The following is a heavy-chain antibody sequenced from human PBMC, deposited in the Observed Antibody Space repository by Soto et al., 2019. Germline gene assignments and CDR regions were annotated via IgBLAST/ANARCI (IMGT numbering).Heavy chain of an antibody. Sequence: EVELLESGGGLVQPGGSLRLSCAASGFIFSNYAMFWVRQAPGKGLDWVSTIYAGGTTTHYAESVKGRFTISRDNSNNRLYLQLNNLRAEYTAVYFCAKDLIRGDGYVDFDYWGQGTLVTVSS. CDR3: AKDLIRGDGYVDFDY. D-gene: IGHD3-10*01. CDR2: IYAGGTTT. CDR1: GFIFSNYA. V-gene: IGHV3-23*03. J-gene: IGHJ4*02.